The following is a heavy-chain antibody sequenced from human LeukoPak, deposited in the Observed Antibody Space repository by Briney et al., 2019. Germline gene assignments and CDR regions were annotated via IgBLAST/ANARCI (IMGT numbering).Heavy chain of an antibody. J-gene: IGHJ3*02. CDR3: ARDLAARAFDI. Sequence: SVKVSCKASGGTFISYAISWVRQAPGQGLEWMGGIIPIFGTANYAQKFQGRVTTTADESTSTAYMELSSLRSEDTAVYYCARDLAARAFDIWGQGTMVTVSS. CDR1: GGTFISYA. D-gene: IGHD6-6*01. V-gene: IGHV1-69*13. CDR2: IIPIFGTA.